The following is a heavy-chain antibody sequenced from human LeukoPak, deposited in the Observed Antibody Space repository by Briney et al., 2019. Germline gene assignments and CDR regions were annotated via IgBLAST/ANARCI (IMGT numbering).Heavy chain of an antibody. CDR2: ISGSGGST. CDR3: AKERSGWYAKRTYYFDY. V-gene: IGHV3-23*01. D-gene: IGHD6-19*01. J-gene: IGHJ4*02. Sequence: GGSLRLSCAASGFTFSSYAMSWVRQAPGKGLEWVSAISGSGGSTYYADSVKGRFTISRDNSKNTLYLQMNSLRAEVTAVYYCAKERSGWYAKRTYYFDYWGQGTLVTVSS. CDR1: GFTFSSYA.